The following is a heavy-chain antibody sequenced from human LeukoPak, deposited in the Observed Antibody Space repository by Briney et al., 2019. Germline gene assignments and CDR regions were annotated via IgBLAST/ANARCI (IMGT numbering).Heavy chain of an antibody. V-gene: IGHV3-23*01. D-gene: IGHD7-27*01. CDR3: AKDGGLWVSAHWGDS. J-gene: IGHJ4*02. Sequence: GGSLRLSCAASGFTFSTYWMSWVRQAPGKGLKWVSTITTGGPNTYYADSVKGRFTVSRDDSKNTLYLQMNSLRAEDTAVYYCAKDGGLWVSAHWGDSWGRGTLVTVSS. CDR2: ITTGGPNT. CDR1: GFTFSTYW.